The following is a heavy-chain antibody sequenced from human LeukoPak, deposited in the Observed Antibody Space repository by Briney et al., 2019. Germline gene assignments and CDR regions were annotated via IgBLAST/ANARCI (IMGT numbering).Heavy chain of an antibody. V-gene: IGHV7-4-1*02. J-gene: IGHJ4*02. CDR2: INTNTGNP. D-gene: IGHD3-22*01. CDR1: GYSFSSYY. Sequence: GASVKVSCKASGYSFSSYYIHWVRQAPGQGLEWMGWINTNTGNPTYAQGFTGRFVFSLDTSVSTAYLQISSLKAEDTAVYYCARESPYYYDSSDYSGEPDYWGQGTLVTVSS. CDR3: ARESPYYYDSSDYSGEPDY.